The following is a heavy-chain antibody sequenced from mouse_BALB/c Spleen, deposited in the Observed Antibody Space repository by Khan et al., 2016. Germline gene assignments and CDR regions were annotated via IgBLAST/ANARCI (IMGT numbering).Heavy chain of an antibody. V-gene: IGHV3-8*02. CDR3: ATGDYYGAAFAY. CDR1: GYSITSGH. J-gene: IGHJ3*01. D-gene: IGHD1-2*01. Sequence: EVQLQESGPSLAKPSQTVSLTCSVTGYSITSGHWNWIRKFPGNKFDFMGYISHSGDSYYNPSLKSRISIMRYTSNNQYYLQLNAVTTEDTATYYCATGDYYGAAFAYWGQGTLVTVSA. CDR2: ISHSGDS.